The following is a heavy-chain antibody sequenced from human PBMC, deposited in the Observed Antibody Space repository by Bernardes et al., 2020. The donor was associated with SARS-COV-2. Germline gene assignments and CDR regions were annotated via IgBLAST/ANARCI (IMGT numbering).Heavy chain of an antibody. V-gene: IGHV3-7*01. CDR1: GFTVSSNY. J-gene: IGHJ6*02. D-gene: IGHD3-3*01. Sequence: GGSLRLSCAASGFTVSSNYMSWVRQAPGKGLEWVANIKQDGSEKYYVDSVKGRFTISRDNAKNSLYLQMNSLRAEDTAVYYCARDFTDYDFWSGYYTWYYYYYGMDVWGQGTTVTVSS. CDR3: ARDFTDYDFWSGYYTWYYYYYGMDV. CDR2: IKQDGSEK.